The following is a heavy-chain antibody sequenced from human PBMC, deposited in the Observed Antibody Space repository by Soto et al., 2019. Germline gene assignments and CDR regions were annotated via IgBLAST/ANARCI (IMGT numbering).Heavy chain of an antibody. V-gene: IGHV3-7*01. Sequence: EVSLRLSCVASGFTFSSYWVTWVRQAPGKGLEWVANIKPDGNEKNYVDSVEGRFTISRDNVENSLYLQMNNLRGDDTAVYYCARFRDYFGVWGQGT. D-gene: IGHD3-10*01. CDR1: GFTFSSYW. CDR3: ARFRDYFGV. CDR2: IKPDGNEK. J-gene: IGHJ4*02.